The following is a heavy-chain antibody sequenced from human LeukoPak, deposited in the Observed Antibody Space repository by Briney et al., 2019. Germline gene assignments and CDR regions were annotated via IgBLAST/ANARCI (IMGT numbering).Heavy chain of an antibody. CDR1: GGSISSGGYY. CDR2: IYYSGST. CDR3: APYDILTGYRFDP. J-gene: IGHJ5*02. V-gene: IGHV4-31*03. Sequence: SQTLSLTCTVSGGSISSGGYYWSWIRQHPGKGLEWIGYIYYSGSTYYNPSLKSRVTISVDTSKNQFSLKLSSVTAADTAVCYCAPYDILTGYRFDPWGQGTLVTVSS. D-gene: IGHD3-9*01.